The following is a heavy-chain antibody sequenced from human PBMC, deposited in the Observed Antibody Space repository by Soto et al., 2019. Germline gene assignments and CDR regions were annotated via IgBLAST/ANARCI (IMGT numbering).Heavy chain of an antibody. CDR2: TYLGASDT. V-gene: IGHV5-51*01. J-gene: IGHJ4*02. CDR3: ARLGGASGTDYFAS. Sequence: GESLKISCKGSGYSFSNYWIGWVRQMPGKGLEWMGITYLGASDTRYSPSFQGQVIISADKSTGTASLQWSSLKASGTAIYYCARLGGASGTDYFASWGQGTLVTVSS. CDR1: GYSFSNYW. D-gene: IGHD3-10*01.